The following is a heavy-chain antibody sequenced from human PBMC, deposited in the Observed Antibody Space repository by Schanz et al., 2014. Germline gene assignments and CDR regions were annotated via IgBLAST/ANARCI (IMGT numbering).Heavy chain of an antibody. CDR2: ISRDGTTS. Sequence: VVESGGGLVKPGGSLILSCAASGFPFSNAYMAWLRQVPGKGLEWLSYISRDGTTSYYADSVKGRFTISRDNAKNSLYLEMTSLRGEDTAVYYCARENLNWEAFDIWGQGTVVTVSS. D-gene: IGHD7-27*01. J-gene: IGHJ3*02. CDR3: ARENLNWEAFDI. CDR1: GFPFSNAY. V-gene: IGHV3-11*01.